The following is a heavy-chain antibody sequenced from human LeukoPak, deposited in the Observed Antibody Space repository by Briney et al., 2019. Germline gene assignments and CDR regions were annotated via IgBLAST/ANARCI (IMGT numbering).Heavy chain of an antibody. V-gene: IGHV4-59*01. D-gene: IGHD3-22*01. CDR3: ARSHDSSGYYPPHFDY. Sequence: SETLSLTCTVSGGSISSYYWSWIRQPPGKGLEWIGYIYYSGSTNYNPSLKSRVTISVDTSKNQFSLKLSSVTAADTAVYYCARSHDSSGYYPPHFDYWGQGTLVTVSS. CDR2: IYYSGST. CDR1: GGSISSYY. J-gene: IGHJ4*02.